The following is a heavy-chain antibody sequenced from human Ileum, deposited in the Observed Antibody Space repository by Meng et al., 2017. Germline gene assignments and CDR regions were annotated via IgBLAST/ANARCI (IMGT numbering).Heavy chain of an antibody. Sequence: GELEESGPGLGRPSGTLSLTCAVSSGSISSNTYWSWVRQPPGKGLEWIGQISHSGSAYYNPSLKSRVTMSVDKSKSQFSLMLTSVTAADTAIYYCARHGGYSQDFWGQGTLVTASS. J-gene: IGHJ4*02. CDR2: ISHSGSA. CDR1: SGSISSNTY. V-gene: IGHV4-4*02. CDR3: ARHGGYSQDF. D-gene: IGHD4-23*01.